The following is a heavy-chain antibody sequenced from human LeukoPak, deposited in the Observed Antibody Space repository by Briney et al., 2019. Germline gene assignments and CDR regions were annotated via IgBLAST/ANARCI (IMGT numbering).Heavy chain of an antibody. D-gene: IGHD3-22*01. CDR3: VRGISSGYRTTEFDP. Sequence: ASVKVSCKASGYTFTNYDINWVRQATGQGLEWMGWMNSHDGNTGYAQKFQGRVVITRDTSISTAYMELSSLTSEDTAMYFCVRGISSGYRTTEFDPWGQGNLVTVSS. V-gene: IGHV1-8*01. CDR2: MNSHDGNT. J-gene: IGHJ5*02. CDR1: GYTFTNYD.